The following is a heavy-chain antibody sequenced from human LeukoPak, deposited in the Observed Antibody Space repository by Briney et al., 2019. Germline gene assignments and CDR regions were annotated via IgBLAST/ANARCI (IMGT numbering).Heavy chain of an antibody. Sequence: GGSLRLSCAASGFTVSNNWMNWVRQAPGKGLEWASLIFSGGDTQYADSVKDRFTISRDSSKNTLYLQMSNLRAEDTAVYYCARDPSAVTANTYAWGQGTLVTVSS. CDR1: GFTVSNNW. D-gene: IGHD2-2*01. CDR3: ARDPSAVTANTYA. V-gene: IGHV3-66*01. J-gene: IGHJ5*02. CDR2: IFSGGDT.